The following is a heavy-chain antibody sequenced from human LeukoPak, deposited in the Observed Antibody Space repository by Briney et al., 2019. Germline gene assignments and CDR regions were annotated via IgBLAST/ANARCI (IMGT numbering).Heavy chain of an antibody. CDR2: ISAYNGNT. D-gene: IGHD3-22*01. J-gene: IGHJ4*02. CDR1: GYTFTSYG. CDR3: ARGTMIVEDY. Sequence: ASVKVSCKASGYTFTSYGISWVRQAPGQGLEWMGWISAYNGNTNYAQKLQGIGTMTTDTSTRTAYMELRSLRSDDTAVYSCARGTMIVEDYWGQGTLVTVSS. V-gene: IGHV1-18*01.